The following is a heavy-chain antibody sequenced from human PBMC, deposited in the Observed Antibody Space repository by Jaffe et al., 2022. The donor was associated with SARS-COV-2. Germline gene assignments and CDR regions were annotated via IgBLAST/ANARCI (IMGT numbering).Heavy chain of an antibody. CDR2: IYYSGST. CDR1: GGSISSSSYY. Sequence: QLQLQESGPGLVKPSETLSLTCTVSGGSISSSSYYWGWIRQPPGKGLEWIGSIYYSGSTYYNPSLKSRVTISVDTSKNQFSLKLSSVTAADTAVYYCARLDYYDSSGYYRDWGQGTLVTVSS. CDR3: ARLDYYDSSGYYRD. J-gene: IGHJ4*02. D-gene: IGHD3-22*01. V-gene: IGHV4-39*01.